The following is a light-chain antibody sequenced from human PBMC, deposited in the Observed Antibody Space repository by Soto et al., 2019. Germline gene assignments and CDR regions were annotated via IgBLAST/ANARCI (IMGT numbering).Light chain of an antibody. CDR2: GAS. Sequence: EIVMTQSPATLSLSPGERVTLSCRASQSVRSNLAWYQQKPGQAPRLLIYGASTRATGLPARFSGSGSGTDFTLTISSLQSEDFAVYYCQQYNTWPPITFGLGTRLEIK. CDR1: QSVRSN. J-gene: IGKJ5*01. V-gene: IGKV3-15*01. CDR3: QQYNTWPPIT.